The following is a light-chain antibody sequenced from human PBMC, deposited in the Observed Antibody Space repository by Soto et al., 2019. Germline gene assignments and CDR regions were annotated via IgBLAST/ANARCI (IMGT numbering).Light chain of an antibody. V-gene: IGKV3-15*01. CDR1: QSVSSN. CDR3: QKYNNWPLYT. Sequence: EIVMTQSPATLSVSPGERATLSCRASQSVSSNLAWYQQKPGQAPRLLIYGASTRATGIPARFSGSGSGTEFTLTLRSLPSEDFAVYYCQKYNNWPLYTFGQGTKLEIK. CDR2: GAS. J-gene: IGKJ2*01.